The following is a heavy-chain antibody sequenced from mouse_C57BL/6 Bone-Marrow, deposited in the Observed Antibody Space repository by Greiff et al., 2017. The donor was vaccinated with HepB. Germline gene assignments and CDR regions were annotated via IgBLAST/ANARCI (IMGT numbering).Heavy chain of an antibody. V-gene: IGHV2-6-1*01. J-gene: IGHJ4*01. CDR3: ARHKWVRDAMDY. Sequence: QVQLKESGPGLVAPSQSLSITCTVSGFSLTSYGVHWVRQPPGKGLEWLVVIWSDGSTTYNSALKSRLSISKDNSKSHVFLKMNSLQTDDTAMYYCARHKWVRDAMDYWGQGTSVTVSS. CDR2: IWSDGST. D-gene: IGHD2-14*01. CDR1: GFSLTSYG.